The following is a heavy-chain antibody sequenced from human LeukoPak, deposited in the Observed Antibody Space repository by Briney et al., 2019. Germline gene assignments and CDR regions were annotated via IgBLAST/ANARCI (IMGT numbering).Heavy chain of an antibody. J-gene: IGHJ4*02. CDR3: ARLLYSSSWVSSGWYYYFDY. CDR1: GYSISSGYY. D-gene: IGHD6-13*01. V-gene: IGHV4-38-2*02. CDR2: IYHSGST. Sequence: PSETLSLTCTVSGYSISSGYYWGWIRQPPGKGLEWIGSIYHSGSTYYNPSLKSRVTISVDTSKNQFSLKLSSVTAADTAVYYCARLLYSSSWVSSGWYYYFDYWGQGTLVTVSS.